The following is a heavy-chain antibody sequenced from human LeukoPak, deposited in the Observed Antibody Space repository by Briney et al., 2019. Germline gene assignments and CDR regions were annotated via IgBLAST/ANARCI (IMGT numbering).Heavy chain of an antibody. Sequence: SETLSLTCTVSGGSISSSSYYWGWIRQPPGKGLEWIGSIYYSGSTYYNPSLKSRVTISVDTSKNQFSLKLSSVTAADTAVYYCAGGAFDIWGQRTMATVSS. CDR3: AGGAFDI. V-gene: IGHV4-39*07. CDR2: IYYSGST. J-gene: IGHJ3*02. CDR1: GGSISSSSYY.